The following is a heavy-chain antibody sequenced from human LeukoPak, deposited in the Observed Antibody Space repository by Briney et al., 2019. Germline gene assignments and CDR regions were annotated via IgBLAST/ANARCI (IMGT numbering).Heavy chain of an antibody. D-gene: IGHD1-26*01. CDR2: INHSGST. CDR1: GGSFSGYY. CDR3: ARGLSLVGATNDY. Sequence: SETLSLTCAVYGGSFSGYYWSWIRQPPGKGLEWIGEINHSGSTNYNPSLKSRVTISVDTSKNQFSLKLSSVTAADTAVYYCARGLSLVGATNDYWGQGTLVTVSS. V-gene: IGHV4-34*01. J-gene: IGHJ4*02.